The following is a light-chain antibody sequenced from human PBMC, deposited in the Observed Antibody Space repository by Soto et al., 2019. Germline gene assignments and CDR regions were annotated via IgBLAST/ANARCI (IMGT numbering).Light chain of an antibody. J-gene: IGLJ1*01. CDR2: GNT. CDR1: SSNIGAGYE. CDR3: QSYDSSLSASYV. Sequence: QSVLTQPPSVSGAPGQRVTISCTGSSSNIGAGYEVHWYQHLPGKAPKLLIYGNTNRPSGVPDRFSGSKSGTSASLAITGLQAEDEADYYCQSYDSSLSASYVFGGATKLTVL. V-gene: IGLV1-40*01.